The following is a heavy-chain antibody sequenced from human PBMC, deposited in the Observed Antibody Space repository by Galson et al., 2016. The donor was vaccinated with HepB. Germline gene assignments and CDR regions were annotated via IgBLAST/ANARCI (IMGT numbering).Heavy chain of an antibody. V-gene: IGHV3-30*04. CDR2: ISYDGSNK. CDR1: EFTFSTYA. D-gene: IGHD6-13*01. Sequence: SLRLSCAASEFTFSTYAIHWVRQAPGKGLEWVAVISYDGSNKYFADSVKGRFTISRDNSKNTLYLQMNSLRAEDTAVFYCAKGQQLAYFGYWGQGTLVTVSS. CDR3: AKGQQLAYFGY. J-gene: IGHJ4*02.